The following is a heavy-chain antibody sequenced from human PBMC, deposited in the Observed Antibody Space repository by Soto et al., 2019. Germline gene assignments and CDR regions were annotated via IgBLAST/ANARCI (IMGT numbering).Heavy chain of an antibody. CDR3: RVTGVSKIDY. V-gene: IGHV1-2*02. CDR2: FNPNNGGT. D-gene: IGHD3-9*01. Sequence: QVQLVQSGAEVKKHGASVQVSCKASGYTFSGYYVHWVRQAPGQGLESMGWFNPNNGGTDSVQKCQRRGTMTVDTSISTAYMELNRLTSDDTAIYFCRVTGVSKIDYWGQGTLVTVSS. J-gene: IGHJ4*02. CDR1: GYTFSGYY.